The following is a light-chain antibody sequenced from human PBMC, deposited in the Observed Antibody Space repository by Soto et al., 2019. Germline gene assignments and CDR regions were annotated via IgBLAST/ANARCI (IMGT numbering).Light chain of an antibody. J-gene: IGLJ2*01. CDR3: CSRL. CDR1: SSDFGGYNY. V-gene: IGLV2-11*01. CDR2: EVA. Sequence: QSALTQPRSVSGSPGQSVTISCTGTSSDFGGYNYVSWYQHHPGKAPKLIIYEVAKRPSGVSARFSGSQSGDTASLTISGLQAADEAYYYCCSRLFGGGTKLTVL.